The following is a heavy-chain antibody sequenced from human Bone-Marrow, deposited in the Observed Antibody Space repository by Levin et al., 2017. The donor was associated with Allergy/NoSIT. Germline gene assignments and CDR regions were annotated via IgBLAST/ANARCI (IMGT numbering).Heavy chain of an antibody. D-gene: IGHD6-13*01. V-gene: IGHV1-18*01. CDR2: ISAYNCNT. J-gene: IGHJ4*02. CDR1: GYTFTSYG. CDR3: ARWQGEGSGWYMMGY. Sequence: ASVKVSCKASGYTFTSYGISWVRQAPGQGLEWMGWISAYNCNTNYAQKLQGRVTMTTDTSTSTAYMELRSLRSDDTAVYYCARWQGEGSGWYMMGYWGQGTLVTVSS.